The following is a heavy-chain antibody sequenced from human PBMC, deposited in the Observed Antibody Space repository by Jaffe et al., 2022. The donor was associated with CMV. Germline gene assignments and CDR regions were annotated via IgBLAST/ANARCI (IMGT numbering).Heavy chain of an antibody. D-gene: IGHD3-10*01. V-gene: IGHV5-10-1*03. J-gene: IGHJ3*02. CDR3: ARMARFGESFTTSDAFDI. CDR1: GYSFTSFW. CDR2: IDPSDSYT. Sequence: EVQVVQSGAEVKKPGESLRISCQTSGYSFTSFWIAWVRQMPGRGLEWMGRIDPSDSYTNYGPSFQGHVTISTDKSITTVYLQWSSLRASDTAMYYCARMARFGESFTTSDAFDIWGQGTMVTVSS.